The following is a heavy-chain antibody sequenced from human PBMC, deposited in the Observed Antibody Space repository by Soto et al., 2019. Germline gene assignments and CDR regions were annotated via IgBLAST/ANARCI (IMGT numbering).Heavy chain of an antibody. D-gene: IGHD3-22*01. CDR3: VRAPNYYEGSGYLGF. Sequence: EGSLRLSCAGSGFTSSSYWMSWVRQAPGKGLEWLANIRQEGNEKYYVDSVKGRFTVSRDNAKSSLYLQMNSLRAEETAKYFCVRAPNYYEGSGYLGFRGRATLETVSS. J-gene: IGHJ4*02. CDR1: GFTSSSYW. V-gene: IGHV3-7*03. CDR2: IRQEGNEK.